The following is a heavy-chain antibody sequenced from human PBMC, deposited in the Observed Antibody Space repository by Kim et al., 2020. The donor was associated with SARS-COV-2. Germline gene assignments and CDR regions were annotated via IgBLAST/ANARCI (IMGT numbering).Heavy chain of an antibody. V-gene: IGHV4-34*01. Sequence: NPSLKSRVTISVDTSKNQFALNLGSVTAAETAVYYCARGRRGSGSYWFDPWGQGTLVTVSS. J-gene: IGHJ5*02. D-gene: IGHD3-10*01. CDR3: ARGRRGSGSYWFDP.